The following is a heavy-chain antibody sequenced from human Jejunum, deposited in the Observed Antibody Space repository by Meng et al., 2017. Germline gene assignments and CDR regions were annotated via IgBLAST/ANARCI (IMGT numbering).Heavy chain of an antibody. V-gene: IGHV3-74*01. Sequence: GGSLRLSCAASGFNLSNYWMHWVRQVPGKGLVWVSYIKSDGSGTDYADSVRGRFTISRDNAKNTLFLQMNSLRAEDTAVYYCARGGYSDSSGYSNGWFDPWGQGTLVTVSS. CDR2: IKSDGSGT. CDR1: GFNLSNYW. CDR3: ARGGYSDSSGYSNGWFDP. J-gene: IGHJ5*02. D-gene: IGHD3-22*01.